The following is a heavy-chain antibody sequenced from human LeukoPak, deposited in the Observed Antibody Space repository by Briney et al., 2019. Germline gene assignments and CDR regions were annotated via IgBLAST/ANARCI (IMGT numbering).Heavy chain of an antibody. CDR1: GYTFTSYG. Sequence: ASVKVSCKASGYTFTSYGISCVRQAPGQGLEWMGWISAYNGNTNYAQKLQGRVTMTTDTSTSTAYMELRSLRSDDTAVYYCARGTIVATDLDYWGQGILVTVSS. CDR3: ARGTIVATDLDY. J-gene: IGHJ4*02. V-gene: IGHV1-18*01. D-gene: IGHD5-12*01. CDR2: ISAYNGNT.